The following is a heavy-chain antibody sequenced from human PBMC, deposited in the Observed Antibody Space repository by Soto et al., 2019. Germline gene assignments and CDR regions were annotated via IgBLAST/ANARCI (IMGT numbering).Heavy chain of an antibody. D-gene: IGHD6-13*01. CDR3: ARSRGSSSWYSFDPFAI. J-gene: IGHJ3*02. CDR1: GYTFTGYY. V-gene: IGHV1-2*02. Sequence: SVKVSCKASGYTFTGYYMHWVRQAPGQGLEWMGWINPNSGGTNYAQKFQGRVTMTRDTSISTAYMELSRLRSDDTAVYYCARSRGSSSWYSFDPFAIWGQGKMVTVSS. CDR2: INPNSGGT.